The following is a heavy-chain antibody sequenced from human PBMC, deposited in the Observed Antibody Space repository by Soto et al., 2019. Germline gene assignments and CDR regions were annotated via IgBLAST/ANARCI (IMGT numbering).Heavy chain of an antibody. D-gene: IGHD2-2*01. V-gene: IGHV3-72*01. Sequence: EVQLVESGGGLVQPGGSLRLSCAASGFIFSDHYMDWVRQAPGKGLEWVARIINKANSYTTEYAASVKGRFSISRGDSQNSVYLQMNSLKTEDTAVYYCAREGGHCSGTSCYRPPDYWGQGTLVTVSS. CDR1: GFIFSDHY. CDR2: IINKANSYTT. J-gene: IGHJ4*02. CDR3: AREGGHCSGTSCYRPPDY.